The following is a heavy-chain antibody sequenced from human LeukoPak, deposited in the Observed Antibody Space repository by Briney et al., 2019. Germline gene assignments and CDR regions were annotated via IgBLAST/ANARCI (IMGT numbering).Heavy chain of an antibody. CDR1: GFTFSSYA. Sequence: GGSLRLSYAASGFTFSSYAVSWVRQAPGKGLEWVGRIKSKTDGGTTDYAAPVKGRFTISRDDSKNTLYLQMNSLKTEDTAVYYCTTGEYYDSSGYYYPDAFDIWGQGTMVTVSS. D-gene: IGHD3-22*01. CDR3: TTGEYYDSSGYYYPDAFDI. V-gene: IGHV3-15*01. CDR2: IKSKTDGGTT. J-gene: IGHJ3*02.